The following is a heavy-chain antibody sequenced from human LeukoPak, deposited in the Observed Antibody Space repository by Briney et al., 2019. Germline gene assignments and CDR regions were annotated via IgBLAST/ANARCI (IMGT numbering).Heavy chain of an antibody. V-gene: IGHV3-48*04. CDR2: ISSSGSTI. Sequence: PGGSLRLSCAASEFMFRIYSINWVRQAPGKGLEWVSYISSSGSTIHYADSVKGRFTISRDNAKNSLYLQMNSLRVEDTAVYYCVRVLGDYFDYWGQGTLVTVSS. J-gene: IGHJ4*02. CDR1: EFMFRIYS. CDR3: VRVLGDYFDY.